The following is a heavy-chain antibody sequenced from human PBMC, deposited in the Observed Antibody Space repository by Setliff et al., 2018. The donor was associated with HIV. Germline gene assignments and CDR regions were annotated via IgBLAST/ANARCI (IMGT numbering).Heavy chain of an antibody. CDR1: GYTFTTYG. D-gene: IGHD3-3*01. CDR3: ARGPTIFGVVMNGFDL. CDR2: ISIYNGDR. V-gene: IGHV1-18*01. J-gene: IGHJ3*01. Sequence: VASVKVSCKASGYTFTTYGISWVRQAPGRGLEWMGWISIYNGDRNYIENFQGRVIMTTDTSTATAYMELRNLRFEDTAVYYCARGPTIFGVVMNGFDLWGQGTTVTVTS.